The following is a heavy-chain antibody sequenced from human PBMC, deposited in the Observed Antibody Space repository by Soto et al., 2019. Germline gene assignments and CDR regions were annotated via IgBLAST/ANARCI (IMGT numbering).Heavy chain of an antibody. V-gene: IGHV1-69*02. Sequence: QVQLVQSGAEVKKPGSSVKVSCKASGGTFSSYTISWVRQAPGQGLEWMGRIIPILGIANYAQKFQGRVTTTSDTXTRTAYMELSSLRSEDTAVYYCARGGMWYSSSFDPWGQGTLVTVSS. CDR3: ARGGMWYSSSFDP. CDR2: IIPILGIA. D-gene: IGHD6-19*01. J-gene: IGHJ5*02. CDR1: GGTFSSYT.